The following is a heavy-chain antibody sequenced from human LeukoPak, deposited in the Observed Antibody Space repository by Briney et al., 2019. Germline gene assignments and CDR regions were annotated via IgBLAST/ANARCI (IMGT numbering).Heavy chain of an antibody. V-gene: IGHV4-59*01. CDR3: ARVPPSGGAEDV. Sequence: SETLSLTCTVSGGSISSYYWSWIRQPPGKGLEWIGYIYYSGSTNYNPSLKSRVTISVDTSKNQFSLKLSSVTAADTAVYYCARVPPSGGAEDVWGQGTTVTVSS. CDR2: IYYSGST. CDR1: GGSISSYY. J-gene: IGHJ6*02. D-gene: IGHD3-10*01.